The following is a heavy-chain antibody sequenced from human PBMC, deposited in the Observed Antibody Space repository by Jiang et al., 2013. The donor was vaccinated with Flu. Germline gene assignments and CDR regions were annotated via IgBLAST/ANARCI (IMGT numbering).Heavy chain of an antibody. CDR1: GGSISSGGYY. CDR2: IYYSGST. Sequence: GPGLVKPSQTLSLTCTVSGGSISSGGYYWSWIRQHPGKGLEWIGYIYYSGSTYYNPSLKSRVTISVDTSKNQFSLKLSSVTAADTAVYYCARARTDYYDSSGYPPSNWYFDLWGLAPWSLSPQ. D-gene: IGHD3-22*01. CDR3: ARARTDYYDSSGYPPSNWYFDL. J-gene: IGHJ2*01. V-gene: IGHV4-31*03.